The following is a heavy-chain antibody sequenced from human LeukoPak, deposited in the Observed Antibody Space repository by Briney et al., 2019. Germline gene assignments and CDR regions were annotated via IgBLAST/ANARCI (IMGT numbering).Heavy chain of an antibody. J-gene: IGHJ5*02. V-gene: IGHV1-18*01. Sequence: ASVKVSCKASGYTFTSYDISWVRQAPGQGLEWMGWISAYNGNTNYAQKLQGRVTMTTDTSTSTAYMELRSLRSDDTAVYYCASNDYGDYASWFDPWGQGTLVTVSS. D-gene: IGHD4-17*01. CDR3: ASNDYGDYASWFDP. CDR1: GYTFTSYD. CDR2: ISAYNGNT.